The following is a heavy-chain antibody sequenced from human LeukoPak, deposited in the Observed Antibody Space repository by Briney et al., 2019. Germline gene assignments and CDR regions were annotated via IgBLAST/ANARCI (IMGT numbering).Heavy chain of an antibody. J-gene: IGHJ4*02. D-gene: IGHD3-10*01. CDR1: GGSFSGYY. CDR3: ARHDPWFGVTYFDY. Sequence: SETLSLTCAVYGGSFSGYYWSWIRQPPGKGLEWIGEINHSGSTNYNPSLKSRVTISVDTSKNQFSLKLSSVTAADTAVYYCARHDPWFGVTYFDYWGQGTLVTDSS. V-gene: IGHV4-34*01. CDR2: INHSGST.